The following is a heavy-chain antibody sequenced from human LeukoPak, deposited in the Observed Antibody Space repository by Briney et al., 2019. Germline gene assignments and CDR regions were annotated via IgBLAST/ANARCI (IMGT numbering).Heavy chain of an antibody. V-gene: IGHV3-30*02. J-gene: IGHJ4*02. Sequence: PGGSLRLSCAASGLTFSSYDMHWVRQAPHKGLEWVAFIPYDGSNEYYADSVKGRFTISRDSSKNTLYLQMNSLSGEDTAVYYCCGDFDYWGQGTLVTVSS. CDR1: GLTFSSYD. CDR2: IPYDGSNE. D-gene: IGHD2-21*01. CDR3: CGDFDY.